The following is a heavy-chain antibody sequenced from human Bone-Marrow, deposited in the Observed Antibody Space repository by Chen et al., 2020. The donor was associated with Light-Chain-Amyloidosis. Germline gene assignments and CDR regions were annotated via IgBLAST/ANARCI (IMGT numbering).Heavy chain of an antibody. CDR1: GVTFSSYE. CDR2: ISSSGITI. D-gene: IGHD1-1*01. J-gene: IGHJ3*02. CDR3: ARVGFYNWNVHNAFDI. V-gene: IGHV3-48*03. Sequence: EVQLVESGGGLVQPGGSMRLSCAASGVTFSSYEMNWVRQAPGKGMEWVSYISSSGITIYYADSVKGRFTISRDNAKNSLYLQMNSLRAEDTAVYYCARVGFYNWNVHNAFDIWGQGTIVTVSS.